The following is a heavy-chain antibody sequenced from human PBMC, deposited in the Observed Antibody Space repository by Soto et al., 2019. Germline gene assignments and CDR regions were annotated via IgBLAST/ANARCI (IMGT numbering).Heavy chain of an antibody. CDR2: IYYSGST. CDR1: GGSISSYY. V-gene: IGHV4-59*08. D-gene: IGHD3-22*01. Sequence: SETLSLTCTVSGGSISSYYWSWIRQPPGKGLEWIGSIYYSGSTNYNPSLKSRVTISVDTSKNQFSLKLSSVTAADTAVYYCARRLYYDSSGFEGGGMDVWGQGTTVTVSS. CDR3: ARRLYYDSSGFEGGGMDV. J-gene: IGHJ6*02.